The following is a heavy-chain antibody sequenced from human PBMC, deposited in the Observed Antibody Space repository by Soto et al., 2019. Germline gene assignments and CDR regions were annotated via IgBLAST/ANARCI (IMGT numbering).Heavy chain of an antibody. CDR1: GGSISSGGYY. CDR2: IYYSGST. J-gene: IGHJ6*02. V-gene: IGHV4-31*03. CDR3: ARGVETYYDILTGYSDYYYYGMDV. Sequence: PSETLSLTCTVSGGSISSGGYYWSWIRQHPGKGLEWIGYIYYSGSTYYNPSLKSRVTISVDTSKNQFSLKLSSVTAADTAVYYCARGVETYYDILTGYSDYYYYGMDVWGQGTTVTVS. D-gene: IGHD3-9*01.